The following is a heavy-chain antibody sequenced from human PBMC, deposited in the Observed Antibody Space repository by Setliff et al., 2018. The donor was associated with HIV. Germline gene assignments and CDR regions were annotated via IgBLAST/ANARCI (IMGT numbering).Heavy chain of an antibody. D-gene: IGHD2-2*01. CDR2: IKSKTDGGTI. J-gene: IGHJ6*02. CDR3: TTDGIVVVPAAMPGDYYYGMDV. Sequence: GLEWVGRIKSKTDGGTIDYAAPVKGRFTISRDDSKNTLYLQMNSLKTEDTAVYYCTTDGIVVVPAAMPGDYYYGMDVWGQGTTVTVSS. V-gene: IGHV3-15*01.